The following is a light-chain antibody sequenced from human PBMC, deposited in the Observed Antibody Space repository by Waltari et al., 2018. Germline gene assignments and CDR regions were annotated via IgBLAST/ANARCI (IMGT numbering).Light chain of an antibody. Sequence: DVQMTQSPSSLSASVGDRVTITCRASQTDYQYLNWYQQRQGQVPRLLIYTASTLQSGVPSRFSGSGSGTDFTLTITGLQPEDVGIYYCQQTSRTPLTFGGGTKVELK. CDR3: QQTSRTPLT. V-gene: IGKV1-39*01. J-gene: IGKJ4*01. CDR1: QTDYQY. CDR2: TAS.